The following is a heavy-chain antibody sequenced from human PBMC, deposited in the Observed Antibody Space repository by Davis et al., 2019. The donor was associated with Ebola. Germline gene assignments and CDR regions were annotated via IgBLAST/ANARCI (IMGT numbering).Heavy chain of an antibody. V-gene: IGHV3-30*18. D-gene: IGHD3-10*01. Sequence: GGSLRLSCAASGFTFSSYGMHWVRQAPGKGLEWVAVISYDGSNKYYADSVKGRFTISRDNAKNSLYLQMNSLRAEDTAVYYCAKAGVMVRGVIGAFDIWGQGTMVTVSS. CDR1: GFTFSSYG. J-gene: IGHJ3*02. CDR2: ISYDGSNK. CDR3: AKAGVMVRGVIGAFDI.